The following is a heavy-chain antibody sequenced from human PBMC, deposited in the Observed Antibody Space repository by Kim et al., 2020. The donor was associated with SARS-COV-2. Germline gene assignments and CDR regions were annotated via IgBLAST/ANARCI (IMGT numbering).Heavy chain of an antibody. V-gene: IGHV3-9*01. D-gene: IGHD7-27*01. CDR1: GFNFGEYG. Sequence: GGSLRLSCAASGFNFGEYGMHWVRQTPGKGLEWVAGISWDGNTKGFADSVKGRFTISRDNARHSLDLQMDSLRPEDTALYYYTRKPTWEFDFWGQGIPVT. CDR2: ISWDGNTK. J-gene: IGHJ4*02. CDR3: TRKPTWEFDF.